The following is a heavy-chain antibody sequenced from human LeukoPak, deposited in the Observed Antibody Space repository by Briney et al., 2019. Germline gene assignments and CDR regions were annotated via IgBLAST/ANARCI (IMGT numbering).Heavy chain of an antibody. CDR1: GFTFSSYA. D-gene: IGHD2-15*01. Sequence: PGGSLRLSCAASGFTFSSYAMSWVRQAPGKGLEWVSAISGSGGSTYYADSVKGRFTISRDNSKNTLYLQMNSLRAEDTAVYYCEKVLRPGYCSGGSCHNYYYYGMDVWGQGTTVTVSS. CDR2: ISGSGGST. J-gene: IGHJ6*02. CDR3: EKVLRPGYCSGGSCHNYYYYGMDV. V-gene: IGHV3-23*01.